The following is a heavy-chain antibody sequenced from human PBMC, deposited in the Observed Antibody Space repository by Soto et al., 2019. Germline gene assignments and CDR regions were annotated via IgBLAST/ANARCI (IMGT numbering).Heavy chain of an antibody. CDR2: ISTGSTYI. CDR3: ARGDCASGNCYIRAQYYHH. J-gene: IGHJ1*01. CDR1: GFIFSSYD. V-gene: IGHV3-21*06. D-gene: IGHD2-15*01. Sequence: PGGSLRLSCAASGFIFSSYDMNWVRQAPGKGLEWVSSISTGSTYIYYADSVKGRFTVSRDHAKNSLYLQMNSLRVEDTAVYYCARGDCASGNCYIRAQYYHHWGQGTLVTVSS.